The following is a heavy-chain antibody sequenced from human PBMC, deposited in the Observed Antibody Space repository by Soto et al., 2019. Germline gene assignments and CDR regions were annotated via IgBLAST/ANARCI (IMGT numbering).Heavy chain of an antibody. CDR1: GFSFSSYG. D-gene: IGHD3-10*01. CDR2: IWYDGSNK. J-gene: IGHJ3*02. CDR3: ASEGSGERHAFDI. V-gene: IGHV3-33*01. Sequence: QVQLVESGGGVVQSGRSLRLSCAASGFSFSSYGMHWVRQAPGKGLEWVVVIWYDGSNKYYADSVKGRFIISRDNSENTLDRLMNSLRGDDRAVYYCASEGSGERHAFDIWGQGTMVTVCS.